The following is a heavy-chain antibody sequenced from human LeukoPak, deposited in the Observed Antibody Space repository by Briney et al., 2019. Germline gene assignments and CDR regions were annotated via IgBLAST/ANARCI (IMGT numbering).Heavy chain of an antibody. D-gene: IGHD6-19*01. CDR2: ISYDGSNK. CDR1: GFTFSSYG. J-gene: IGHJ4*02. CDR3: AKEAHHNSGWYSYFDY. V-gene: IGHV3-30*18. Sequence: GGSLRLSCAASGFTFSSYGMHWVRQAPGKGLEWVAVISYDGSNKYYADSVKGRFTISRDNSKNTLYLQMNSLRAEDAAVYYCAKEAHHNSGWYSYFDYWGQGTLVTVSS.